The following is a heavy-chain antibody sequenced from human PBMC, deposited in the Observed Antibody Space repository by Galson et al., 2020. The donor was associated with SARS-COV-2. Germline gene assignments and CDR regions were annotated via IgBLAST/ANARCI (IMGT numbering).Heavy chain of an antibody. CDR1: GYRFTGYY. Sequence: VSVKVSCKASGYRFTGYYIYWVRQAPGQGLEDMGWSNPSTGSDSYGQRGQDRVTMTSDMSITTAFLKLSGLRFDDTAVYYCVRGLSGDWPYYYFYGMDVWGQGTTVTVSS. CDR2: SNPSTGSD. D-gene: IGHD2-21*02. J-gene: IGHJ6*02. CDR3: VRGLSGDWPYYYFYGMDV. V-gene: IGHV1-2*02.